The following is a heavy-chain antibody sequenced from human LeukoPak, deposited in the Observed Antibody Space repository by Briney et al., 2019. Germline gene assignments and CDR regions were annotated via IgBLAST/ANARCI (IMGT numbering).Heavy chain of an antibody. CDR2: IYHSGST. J-gene: IGHJ4*02. D-gene: IGHD3-10*02. Sequence: SETLSLTCAVSGGSISSSNWWSWVRQPPGKGLEWIGEIYHSGSTNYNPSLKSRVTISVDKSKNQFSLKLSSVTAADTAVYYCARVFDDLRTSILDYWGQGTLDTVSS. CDR1: GGSISSSNW. V-gene: IGHV4-4*02. CDR3: ARVFDDLRTSILDY.